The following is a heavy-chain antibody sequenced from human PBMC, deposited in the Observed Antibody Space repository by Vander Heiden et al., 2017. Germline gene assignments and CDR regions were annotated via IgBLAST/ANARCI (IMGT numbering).Heavy chain of an antibody. CDR1: GFTFSSYS. D-gene: IGHD5-18*01. J-gene: IGHJ4*02. CDR2: ISSSSSYI. CDR3: ARDSDTAMVTPDY. Sequence: EVQLVESGGGLVKTGGSLRLSCAASGFTFSSYSMNWVRQAPGKGLEWVSSISSSSSYIYYADSVKGRFTISRDNAKNSLYQQMNSLRAEDTAVYYCARDSDTAMVTPDYWGQGTLVTVSS. V-gene: IGHV3-21*01.